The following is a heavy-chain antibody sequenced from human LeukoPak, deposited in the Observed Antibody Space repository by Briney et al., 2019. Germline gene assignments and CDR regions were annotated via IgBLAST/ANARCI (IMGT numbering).Heavy chain of an antibody. Sequence: ASVKVSCKASGYTFTSYGISWVRQAPGQGLEWMGWISAYNGNTNYAQKFQGRVTITADESTSTAYMELSSLRSEDTAVYYCARITAPNYYDSSGYAGLDYWGQGTLVTVSS. D-gene: IGHD3-22*01. V-gene: IGHV1-18*01. CDR1: GYTFTSYG. CDR2: ISAYNGNT. J-gene: IGHJ4*02. CDR3: ARITAPNYYDSSGYAGLDY.